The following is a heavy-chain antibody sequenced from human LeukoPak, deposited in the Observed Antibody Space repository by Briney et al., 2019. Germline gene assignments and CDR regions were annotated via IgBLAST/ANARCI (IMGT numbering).Heavy chain of an antibody. CDR1: GFAFNTYS. V-gene: IGHV3-48*02. CDR2: ISSSTTTI. CDR3: AREHSGWRPTFDY. J-gene: IGHJ4*02. D-gene: IGHD2-21*02. Sequence: PGGSLRLSCAASGFAFNTYSMNWVRQAPGKGLEWVSSISSSTTTIYYADSVRGRFTISRDNAKNSLFLQMNSLRDEDTAVYYCAREHSGWRPTFDYWGQGTLVTVSS.